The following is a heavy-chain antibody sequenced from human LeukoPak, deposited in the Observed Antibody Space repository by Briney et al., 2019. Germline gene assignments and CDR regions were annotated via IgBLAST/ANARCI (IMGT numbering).Heavy chain of an antibody. CDR1: GFTFSNYG. CDR2: ISFDGSDK. Sequence: GGSLRLSCAASGFTFSNYGMHWVRQAPGKGLEWAAAISFDGSDKHYADSVKGRFTISRDNSKKTLYLQMNSLRAEDTAVYYCAKDRVVFNRNYAYYLDYWGQGTLVTVSS. CDR3: AKDRVVFNRNYAYYLDY. J-gene: IGHJ4*02. V-gene: IGHV3-30*18. D-gene: IGHD3-16*01.